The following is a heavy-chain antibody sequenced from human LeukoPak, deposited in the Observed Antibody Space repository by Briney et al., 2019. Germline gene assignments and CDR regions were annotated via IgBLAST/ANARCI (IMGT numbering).Heavy chain of an antibody. CDR1: GFTFRSHA. CDR2: IYENGGTT. Sequence: GGSLRLSCVGSGFTFRSHAMSWVRQAPEKGLEFVSGIYENGGTTYYADSVKGRFSTSRDNSKNTLYLQMNSLRAEDTAVYYCAKVYYYDSSGYYSYFDYWGQGTLVTVSS. D-gene: IGHD3-22*01. J-gene: IGHJ4*02. V-gene: IGHV3-23*01. CDR3: AKVYYYDSSGYYSYFDY.